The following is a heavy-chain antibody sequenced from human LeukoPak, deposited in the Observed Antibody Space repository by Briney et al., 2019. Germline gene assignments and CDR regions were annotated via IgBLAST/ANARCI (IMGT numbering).Heavy chain of an antibody. CDR3: ARDGRPLDY. CDR2: IKQDGGEK. Sequence: GGSLRLSCVDSGITFSRYWMSWVRQALGKGLEWVANIKQDGGEKYYVDSVKGRFTISRDNAKNLLYLQMNSLRVEDTAVYYCARDGRPLDYWGQGTLVTVSS. CDR1: GITFSRYW. V-gene: IGHV3-7*03. J-gene: IGHJ4*02.